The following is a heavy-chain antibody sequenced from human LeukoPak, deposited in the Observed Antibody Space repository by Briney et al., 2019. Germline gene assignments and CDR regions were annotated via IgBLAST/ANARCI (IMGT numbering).Heavy chain of an antibody. J-gene: IGHJ5*02. Sequence: GASLKGSCKASGYTSTGYYMHWVRHAPVQGLECMGWINPNSGGTNYAQKFQGRVTMTRDTSISTAYMELSRLRSDDTVVYYCASGSGSYRWFDPWGQGTLVTVSS. CDR3: ASGSGSYRWFDP. V-gene: IGHV1-2*02. CDR1: GYTSTGYY. CDR2: INPNSGGT. D-gene: IGHD3-10*01.